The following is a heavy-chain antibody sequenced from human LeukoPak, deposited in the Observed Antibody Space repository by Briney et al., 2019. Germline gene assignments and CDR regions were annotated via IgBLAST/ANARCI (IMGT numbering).Heavy chain of an antibody. CDR1: GGSFSGYY. V-gene: IGHV4-34*01. D-gene: IGHD2-15*01. Sequence: SETLSLTCAVYGGSFSGYYWSWIRQPPGKGLEWIGEINHRGSTNYNPSLKSRVTVSLDTSKNQFSLKLSSVTAADTAVYYCARAPGAALDWGQGTLVTVPS. CDR2: INHRGST. CDR3: ARAPGAALD. J-gene: IGHJ4*02.